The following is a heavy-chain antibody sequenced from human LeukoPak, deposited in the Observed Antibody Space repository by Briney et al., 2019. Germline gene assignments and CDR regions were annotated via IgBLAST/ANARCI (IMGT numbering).Heavy chain of an antibody. J-gene: IGHJ5*01. CDR2: INSDGSGT. D-gene: IGHD1-14*01. CDR1: GFIFSDYW. CDR3: GRAGKPFSGGGVES. V-gene: IGHV3-74*01. Sequence: PGGSLRLSCAASGFIFSDYWMYWARQAPGKGLVWVSRINSDGSGTDYADSVKGRFTISRDNAKNTLFLQLNSLRVEDTAVYYCGRAGKPFSGGGVESWGQGTLITVSS.